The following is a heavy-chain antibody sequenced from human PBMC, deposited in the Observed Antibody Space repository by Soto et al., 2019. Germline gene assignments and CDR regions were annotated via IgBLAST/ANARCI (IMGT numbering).Heavy chain of an antibody. Sequence: SETLSLTCTVSGGSISSSSYYWGWIRQPPGKGLEWIGSIYYSGSTYYNPSLKSRVTISVDTSKNQFSLKLSSVTAADTAVYYCARRVSTIFGVVTTWYYYYGMDVWGQGTTVTVSS. CDR1: GGSISSSSYY. CDR2: IYYSGST. D-gene: IGHD3-3*01. CDR3: ARRVSTIFGVVTTWYYYYGMDV. V-gene: IGHV4-39*01. J-gene: IGHJ6*02.